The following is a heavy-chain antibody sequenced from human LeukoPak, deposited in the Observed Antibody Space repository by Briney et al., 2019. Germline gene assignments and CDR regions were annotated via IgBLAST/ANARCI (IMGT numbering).Heavy chain of an antibody. CDR3: AKDGVFYFDY. Sequence: PGGSLRLSCAASGFTFIDYDMHWVRQVIGKGLEWVSAIGIRGDTHYSGSVKGRFTISRENTESSLYLQMNSLRAEDTAVYYCAKDGVFYFDYWGQGTLVTVSS. D-gene: IGHD2-8*01. CDR2: IGIRGDT. V-gene: IGHV3-13*01. CDR1: GFTFIDYD. J-gene: IGHJ4*02.